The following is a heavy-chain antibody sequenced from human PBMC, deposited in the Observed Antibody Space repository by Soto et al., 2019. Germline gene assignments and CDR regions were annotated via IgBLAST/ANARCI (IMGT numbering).Heavy chain of an antibody. CDR2: INAGNGNT. Sequence: GASVKVSCQASGYTFTSYAMHWGRQAPGQRLEWMGWINAGNGNTKYSQKFQGRVTITRDTSASTAYMELSSLRSEDTAVYYCAREGDDALGYCSGGSCYFEDYWGQGTLVTVSS. J-gene: IGHJ4*02. CDR3: AREGDDALGYCSGGSCYFEDY. D-gene: IGHD2-15*01. V-gene: IGHV1-3*01. CDR1: GYTFTSYA.